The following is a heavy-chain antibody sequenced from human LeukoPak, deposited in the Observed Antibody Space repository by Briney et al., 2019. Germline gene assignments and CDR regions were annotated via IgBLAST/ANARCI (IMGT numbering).Heavy chain of an antibody. CDR2: IRYDGSNK. CDR1: GFTFSSYG. D-gene: IGHD5-18*01. CDR3: AKVALYSYGPNDY. Sequence: PGGSLRLSCAASGFTFSSYGMHWVRQAPGKGLEWVAIIRYDGSNKYYADSVKGRFTISRDNSKNTLYLQMNSLRAEDTAVYYCAKVALYSYGPNDYWGQGTLVTVSS. J-gene: IGHJ4*02. V-gene: IGHV3-30*02.